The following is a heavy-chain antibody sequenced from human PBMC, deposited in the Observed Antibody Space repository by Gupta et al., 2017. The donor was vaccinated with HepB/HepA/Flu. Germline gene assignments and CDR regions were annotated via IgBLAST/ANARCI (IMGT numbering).Heavy chain of an antibody. J-gene: IGHJ6*03. CDR1: GFTVDDFG. D-gene: IGHD3-10*01. Sequence: EVHLVESGGGVVRHGGSLRLPFAAPGFTVDDFGMNWVRQVPGKGLEWVSGISWHGVSTGYADSVQGRFTISRDNAKNSLYLQMNSLRVEDTALYYCARHYYGSGKDYFYYYYMDVWGKGTTVTVSS. V-gene: IGHV3-20*03. CDR3: ARHYYGSGKDYFYYYYMDV. CDR2: ISWHGVST.